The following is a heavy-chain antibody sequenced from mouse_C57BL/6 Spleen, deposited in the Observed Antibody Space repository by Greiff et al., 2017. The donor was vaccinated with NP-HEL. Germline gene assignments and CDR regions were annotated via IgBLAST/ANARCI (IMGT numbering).Heavy chain of an antibody. D-gene: IGHD1-1*01. CDR3: TSPDYYGSRYYYAMDY. CDR1: GFTFSDAW. V-gene: IGHV6-6*01. CDR2: IRNKANNHAT. Sequence: EVKLQESGGGLVQPGGSMKLSCAASGFTFSDAWMDWVRQSPEKGLEWVAEIRNKANNHATYYAESVKGRFTISRDDSKSSVYLQMNSLRAEDTGIYYCTSPDYYGSRYYYAMDYWGQGTSVTVSS. J-gene: IGHJ4*01.